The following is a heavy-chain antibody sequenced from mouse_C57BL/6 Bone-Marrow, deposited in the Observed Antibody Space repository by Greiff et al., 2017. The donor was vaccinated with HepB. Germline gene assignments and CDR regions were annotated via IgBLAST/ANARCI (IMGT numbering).Heavy chain of an antibody. V-gene: IGHV1-15*01. CDR1: GYTFTDYE. CDR2: IDPETGGT. D-gene: IGHD1-1*01. CDR3: TRGFYGNYFDY. J-gene: IGHJ2*01. Sequence: VQLQESGAELVRPGASVTLSCKASGYTFTDYEMHWVKQTPVHGLEWIGAIDPETGGTAYNQKFKGKAILTADKSSSTAYMELRSLTSEDSAVYYCTRGFYGNYFDYWGRGTTLTVSS.